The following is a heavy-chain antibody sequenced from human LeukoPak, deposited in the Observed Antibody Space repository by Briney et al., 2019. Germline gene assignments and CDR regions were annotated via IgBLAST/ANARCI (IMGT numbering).Heavy chain of an antibody. J-gene: IGHJ4*02. CDR1: GYTLTAYY. CDR3: ARDVGYSSGWYADY. D-gene: IGHD6-19*01. CDR2: INPNSGGT. V-gene: IGHV1-2*06. Sequence: ASVKVSCKASGYTLTAYYIYWVRQAPGQGLEWMGRINPNSGGTDYAQNFQGRVTMTRDTSISTAYMELSRLRSDDTAVYYCARDVGYSSGWYADYWGQGTLVTVSS.